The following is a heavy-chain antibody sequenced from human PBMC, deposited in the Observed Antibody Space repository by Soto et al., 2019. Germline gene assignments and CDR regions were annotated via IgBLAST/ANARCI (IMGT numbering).Heavy chain of an antibody. Sequence: QLQLQESGSGLVKPSQTLSLTCAVSGGSISSGGYSWSWIRQPPGKGLEWIGYIYHSGSTYYNPSLKWRCTTSVDRSKNPFSLQLSSVTAADTAVYYCAGGIAARPLGYWGQGTLVTVSS. V-gene: IGHV4-30-2*01. D-gene: IGHD6-6*01. J-gene: IGHJ4*02. CDR3: AGGIAARPLGY. CDR1: GGSISSGGYS. CDR2: IYHSGST.